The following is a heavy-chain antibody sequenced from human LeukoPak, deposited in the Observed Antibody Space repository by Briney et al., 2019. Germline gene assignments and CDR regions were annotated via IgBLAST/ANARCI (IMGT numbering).Heavy chain of an antibody. CDR1: GGTFSSYA. J-gene: IGHJ6*03. V-gene: IGHV1-69*13. Sequence: ASVKVSCKASGGTFSSYAIGWVRQAPGQGLEWMGGIIPIFGTANYAQKFQGRVTITADESTSTAYMELSSLRSEDTAVYYCARGAPTIGYYYYYYMDVWGKGTTFTVSS. D-gene: IGHD2-2*01. CDR3: ARGAPTIGYYYYYYMDV. CDR2: IIPIFGTA.